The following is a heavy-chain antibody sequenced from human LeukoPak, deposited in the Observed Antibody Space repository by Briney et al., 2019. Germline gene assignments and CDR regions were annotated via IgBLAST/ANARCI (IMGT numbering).Heavy chain of an antibody. CDR1: GYSISSGYY. CDR3: ARWGGSYYEYYFDY. D-gene: IGHD1-26*01. CDR2: IYHSGST. V-gene: IGHV4-38-2*02. Sequence: PSETLSLTCTVSGYSISSGYYWGWIRQPPGKGLEWIGSIYHSGSTYYNPSLKSRVTISVDTSKNQFSLKLSSVTAADTAVYYCARWGGSYYEYYFDYWGQGTLVTVSS. J-gene: IGHJ4*02.